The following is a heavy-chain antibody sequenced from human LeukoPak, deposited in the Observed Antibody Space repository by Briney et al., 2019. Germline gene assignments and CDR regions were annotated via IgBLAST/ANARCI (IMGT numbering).Heavy chain of an antibody. CDR2: ISAYNGNT. J-gene: IGHJ5*02. V-gene: IGHV1-18*01. Sequence: ASVKVSCKASGYTFTSYDINWVRQAPGQGLEWMGWISAYNGNTNYAPKLQGRVTMTTDTSTSTACMELRSLRSDDTAVYYCARDDWFDPWGQGTLVTVSS. CDR1: GYTFTSYD. CDR3: ARDDWFDP.